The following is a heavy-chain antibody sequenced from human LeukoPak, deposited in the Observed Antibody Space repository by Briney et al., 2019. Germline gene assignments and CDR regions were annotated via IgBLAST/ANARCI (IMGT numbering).Heavy chain of an antibody. J-gene: IGHJ1*01. Sequence: LAGGSLRLSCAASGFTFSSYAMSWVRQAPGKGLEWVSAISGSGGSTYYADSVKGRFTISRDNSKNTLYLQMNSLRAEDTAVYYCAKQAEDYGDSVTQHWGQGTLVTVSS. CDR2: ISGSGGST. D-gene: IGHD4-17*01. CDR3: AKQAEDYGDSVTQH. CDR1: GFTFSSYA. V-gene: IGHV3-23*01.